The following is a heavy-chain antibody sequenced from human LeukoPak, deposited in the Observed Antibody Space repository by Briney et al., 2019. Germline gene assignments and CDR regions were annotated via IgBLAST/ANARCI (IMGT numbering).Heavy chain of an antibody. V-gene: IGHV3-23*01. J-gene: IGHJ4*02. CDR1: GFTFSSYA. D-gene: IGHD2/OR15-2a*01. Sequence: GGSLRLSCAASGFTFSSYAMSWVRQAPGKGPEWVSAITGSGVGTYYADSVKGRFTISRDNSKNTLYLQMNSLRAEDTAVYYCAKERAFGTWLGDYWGQGTPVTVSS. CDR3: AKERAFGTWLGDY. CDR2: ITGSGVGT.